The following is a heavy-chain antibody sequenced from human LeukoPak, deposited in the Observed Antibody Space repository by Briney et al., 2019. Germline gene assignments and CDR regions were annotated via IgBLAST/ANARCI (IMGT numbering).Heavy chain of an antibody. J-gene: IGHJ4*02. CDR3: ARGWWSVDY. V-gene: IGHV3-30*03. CDR2: ISNDGRNI. CDR1: GFSFSTYA. D-gene: IGHD2-15*01. Sequence: PGGSLRLSCAASGFSFSTYAMNWVRQAPGKGLEWVAVISNDGRNIYYADSVKGRFTISRDNSKNTLYLQMNSLRTEDTAVYYCARGWWSVDYWGQATPVTVSS.